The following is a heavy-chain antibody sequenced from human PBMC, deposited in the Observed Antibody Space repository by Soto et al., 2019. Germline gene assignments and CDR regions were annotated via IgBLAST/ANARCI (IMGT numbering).Heavy chain of an antibody. Sequence: ASVKVSCKASGYTFTSYDINWVRQASGQGLEWMGWMNPNSGNTGYAQKFQGRVTMTRNTSISTAYMELSSLRSEDTAVYYCARGDLRVGNLRDYYYYGMDVWGQGTTVTVS. V-gene: IGHV1-8*01. CDR3: ARGDLRVGNLRDYYYYGMDV. CDR1: GYTFTSYD. CDR2: MNPNSGNT. D-gene: IGHD2-15*01. J-gene: IGHJ6*02.